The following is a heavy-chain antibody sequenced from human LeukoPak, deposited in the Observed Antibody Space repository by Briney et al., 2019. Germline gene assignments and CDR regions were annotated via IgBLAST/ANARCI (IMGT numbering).Heavy chain of an antibody. V-gene: IGHV4-34*01. J-gene: IGHJ5*02. Sequence: PGGSLRLSCAASGFTFSSYAMSWIRQPPGKGLEWIGEINHSGSTNYNPSLKSRVTISVDTSKNQFSLKLSSVTAADTAVYYCARDSSGWFPYNWFDPWGQGTLVTVSS. CDR3: ARDSSGWFPYNWFDP. CDR2: INHSGST. D-gene: IGHD6-19*01. CDR1: GFTFSSYA.